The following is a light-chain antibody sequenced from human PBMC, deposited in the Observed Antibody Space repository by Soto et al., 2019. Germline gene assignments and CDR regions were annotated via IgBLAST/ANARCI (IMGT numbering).Light chain of an antibody. CDR3: QQYNQWPRT. Sequence: EIVLTQSPATLSVSPGERVTLSCRASQSIDNTLAWHQQKPGQAPRLLIYGANTRATGIPARFSGSGSGTEFTLTISSLQSEDFAVYYCQQYNQWPRTFGQGTKVDIK. J-gene: IGKJ1*01. CDR1: QSIDNT. V-gene: IGKV3-15*01. CDR2: GAN.